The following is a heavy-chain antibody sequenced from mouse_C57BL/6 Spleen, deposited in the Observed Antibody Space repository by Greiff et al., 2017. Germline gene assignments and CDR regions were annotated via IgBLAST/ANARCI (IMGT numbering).Heavy chain of an antibody. CDR1: GFTFSNYW. CDR2: IRLKSDNYAT. CDR3: TGDSYDYGQGY. V-gene: IGHV6-3*01. D-gene: IGHD2-4*01. Sequence: EVQGVESGGGLVQPGGSMKLSCVASGFTFSNYWMNWVRQSPEKGLEWVAQIRLKSDNYATHYAESVKGRFTISRDDSKSSVYLQMNNLRAEDTGIYYCTGDSYDYGQGYWGQGTLVTVSA. J-gene: IGHJ3*01.